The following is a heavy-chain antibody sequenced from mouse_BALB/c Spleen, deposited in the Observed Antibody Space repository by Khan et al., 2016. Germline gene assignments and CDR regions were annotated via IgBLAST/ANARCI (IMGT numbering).Heavy chain of an antibody. CDR1: GFTFSSYA. CDR2: ISSGGST. D-gene: IGHD2-1*01. J-gene: IGHJ2*01. CDR3: AREDYGNYGDYFDY. V-gene: IGHV5-6-5*01. Sequence: EVELVESGGGLVKPGGSLKLSCAASGFTFSSYAMSCVRQTPEKRLEWVASISSGGSTYYPDSVKGRFTISRDNARNILNLQMSSLRSEDTAMYYCAREDYGNYGDYFDYWGQGTTLTVSS.